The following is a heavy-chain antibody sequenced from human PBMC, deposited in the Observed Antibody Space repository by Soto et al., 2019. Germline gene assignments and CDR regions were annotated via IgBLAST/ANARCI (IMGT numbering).Heavy chain of an antibody. CDR1: GGSISSSSYY. J-gene: IGHJ4*02. CDR2: IYYSGST. CDR3: ARAGIQLWFSTSGTYPYYFDY. Sequence: SETLSLTCTVSGGSISSSSYYWGWIRQPPGKGLEWIGSIYYSGSTYYNPSLKSRVTISVDTSKNQFSLSLSSVTAADTAVYYCARAGIQLWFSTSGTYPYYFDYWGQGTLVTVSS. V-gene: IGHV4-39*07. D-gene: IGHD5-18*01.